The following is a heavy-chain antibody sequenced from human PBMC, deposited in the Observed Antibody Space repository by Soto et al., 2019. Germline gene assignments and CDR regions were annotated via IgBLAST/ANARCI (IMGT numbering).Heavy chain of an antibody. V-gene: IGHV3-23*01. Sequence: EVQLLDSGGGLVQPGGSLRLSCPASGFTFRTYAMSWVRQAPGKGLEWVSTISDSGTTYYATSAKGRFTISRDNSRNNLNLQMNRLRVGDTAVYYCAKGGEGACSRTSCLYFSDSWGQGTLVTVSS. J-gene: IGHJ5*02. CDR1: GFTFRTYA. CDR2: ISDSGTT. CDR3: AKGGEGACSRTSCLYFSDS. D-gene: IGHD2-2*01.